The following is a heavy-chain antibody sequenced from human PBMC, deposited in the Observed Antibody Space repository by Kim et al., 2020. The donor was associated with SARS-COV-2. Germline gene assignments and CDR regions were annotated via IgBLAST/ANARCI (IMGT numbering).Heavy chain of an antibody. V-gene: IGHV3-9*01. Sequence: GGSLRLSCAASGFTFDDYAMHWVRQAPGKGLEWVSGISWNSGSIGYADSVTGRFTISRDNAKNSLYLQMNSLRAEDTALYYCAKGEFWSGYPGNVYYYGMDVWGQGTTVTVSS. D-gene: IGHD3-3*01. J-gene: IGHJ6*02. CDR2: ISWNSGSI. CDR1: GFTFDDYA. CDR3: AKGEFWSGYPGNVYYYGMDV.